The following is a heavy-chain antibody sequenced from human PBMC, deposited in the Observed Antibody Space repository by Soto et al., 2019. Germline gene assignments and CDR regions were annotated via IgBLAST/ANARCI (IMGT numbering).Heavy chain of an antibody. J-gene: IGHJ4*02. V-gene: IGHV1-3*01. D-gene: IGHD3-10*01. CDR3: ARDLSTYYYGSGSYYSFDY. CDR1: GYTFTSYA. CDR2: INAGNGNT. Sequence: ASLKVSCKASGYTFTSYAMHWVRQAPGQRLEWMGWINAGNGNTKYSQKFQGRVTITRDTSTSTVYMELSSLRSEDTAVYYCARDLSTYYYGSGSYYSFDYWGQGTLVTVSS.